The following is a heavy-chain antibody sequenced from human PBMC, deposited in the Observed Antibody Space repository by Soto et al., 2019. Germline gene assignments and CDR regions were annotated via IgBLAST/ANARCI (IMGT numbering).Heavy chain of an antibody. Sequence: QVQLVQSGAEVKKPGASVKVSCKASGYTFTSYDINWVRQATGQGLEWMGWMNPNSGNTGYAQKFQGRVTMTRNTSISTAYMELSSLRSEDTAVYYCARDLRGWYYYYDGMDVWGQGTTVTVSS. CDR2: MNPNSGNT. CDR1: GYTFTSYD. CDR3: ARDLRGWYYYYDGMDV. D-gene: IGHD3-10*01. J-gene: IGHJ6*02. V-gene: IGHV1-8*01.